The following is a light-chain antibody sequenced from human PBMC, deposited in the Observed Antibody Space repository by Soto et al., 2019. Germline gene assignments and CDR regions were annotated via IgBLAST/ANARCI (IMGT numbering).Light chain of an antibody. CDR3: QQYNSYSGYT. Sequence: DIQMTQSPSTLSASVGDRVTITCGASQSISSWLAWYQQKPGKAPKLLIYDASSLESGVPSRFSGSRSGTEFTLTISSLQPDDFATYYCQQYNSYSGYTFGQGTRLEIK. CDR1: QSISSW. V-gene: IGKV1-5*01. J-gene: IGKJ5*01. CDR2: DAS.